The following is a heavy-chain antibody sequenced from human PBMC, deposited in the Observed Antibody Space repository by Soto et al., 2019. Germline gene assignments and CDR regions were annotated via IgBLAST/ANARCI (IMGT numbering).Heavy chain of an antibody. V-gene: IGHV3-33*01. CDR1: GFTFSSYG. CDR2: IWYDGSNK. D-gene: IGHD5-12*01. CDR3: AREGGGGYVMY. Sequence: QVQLVESGGGVVQPGRSLRLSCAASGFTFSSYGMHWVRQAPGKGLEWVAVIWYDGSNKYYADSVKGRFTISRDNSKNTLYLQMNSRRAEDTAVYYCAREGGGGYVMYWGQGTLVTVSS. J-gene: IGHJ4*02.